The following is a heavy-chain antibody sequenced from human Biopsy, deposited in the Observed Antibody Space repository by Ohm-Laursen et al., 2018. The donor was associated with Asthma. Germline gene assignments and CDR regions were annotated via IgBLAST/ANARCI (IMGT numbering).Heavy chain of an antibody. CDR1: GFTLDDYG. D-gene: IGHD6-19*01. V-gene: IGHV3-20*01. Sequence: GSLRLSCAASGFTLDDYGMSWVRQAPGKGLDWVSGINWNGGSTGYADSVKGRFTISRDNAKNSLYLQMNSLRAEDTALYHCGRDMGGFGSGWFPVEFWGQGTLVTVSS. CDR3: GRDMGGFGSGWFPVEF. CDR2: INWNGGST. J-gene: IGHJ4*02.